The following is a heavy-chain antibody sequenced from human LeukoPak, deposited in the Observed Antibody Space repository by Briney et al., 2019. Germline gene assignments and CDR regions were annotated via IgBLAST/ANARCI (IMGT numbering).Heavy chain of an antibody. CDR2: INPNNGGT. CDR1: GYTFTGHY. CDR3: ARSGGDGYNYMDWYFDL. Sequence: ASVKVSCKASGYTFTGHYMHWVRQAPGQGLEWMGWINPNNGGTNYAQKFQGRVTMTRDTSISTAYMELNRLTSDDTAVYYCARSGGDGYNYMDWYFDLWGRGTLVTVSS. J-gene: IGHJ2*01. D-gene: IGHD5-24*01. V-gene: IGHV1-2*02.